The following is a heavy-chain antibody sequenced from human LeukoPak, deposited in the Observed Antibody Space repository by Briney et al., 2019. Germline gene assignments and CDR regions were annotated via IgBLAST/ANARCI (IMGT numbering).Heavy chain of an antibody. D-gene: IGHD3-10*01. CDR3: ARGGLGSGSSIFDY. V-gene: IGHV4-61*02. CDR1: GGSISSGSYY. CDR2: IYTSGST. J-gene: IGHJ4*02. Sequence: SETLSLTCTVSGGSISSGSYYWSWIRQPAGKGLEWIGRIYTSGSTNYNPSLKSRVTISVDTSKNQFSLKLSSVTAADTAVYYCARGGLGSGSSIFDYWGQGTLVTVSS.